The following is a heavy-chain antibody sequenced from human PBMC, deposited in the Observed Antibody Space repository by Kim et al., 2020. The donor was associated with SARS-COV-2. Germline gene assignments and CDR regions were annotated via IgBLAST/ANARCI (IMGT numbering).Heavy chain of an antibody. Sequence: GGSLRLSCEASGFTFSSYATHWVRQAPGKGLEWVALISYDGSNKYYADSVKGRFTISRDNSKNTVYLQVNSLRAEDTAVYYCARGLSGYNSADYWGQGTLVTVSS. D-gene: IGHD5-18*01. CDR3: ARGLSGYNSADY. J-gene: IGHJ4*02. CDR2: ISYDGSNK. CDR1: GFTFSSYA. V-gene: IGHV3-30-3*01.